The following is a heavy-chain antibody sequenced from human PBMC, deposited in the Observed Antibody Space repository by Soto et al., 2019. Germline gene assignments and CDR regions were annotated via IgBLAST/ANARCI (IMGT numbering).Heavy chain of an antibody. CDR1: GYSISSGYY. J-gene: IGHJ4*02. D-gene: IGHD6-13*01. V-gene: IGHV4-38-2*02. Sequence: SETLSLTCTVSGYSISSGYYWGWIRQPPGKGLEWIGSIYHSGSTYYNPSLKSRVTKSVDTSKNQFSLKLSSVTAADTAVYCGARKIRYSSGWYRRAFFDYWGQGTLVTVSS. CDR2: IYHSGST. CDR3: ARKIRYSSGWYRRAFFDY.